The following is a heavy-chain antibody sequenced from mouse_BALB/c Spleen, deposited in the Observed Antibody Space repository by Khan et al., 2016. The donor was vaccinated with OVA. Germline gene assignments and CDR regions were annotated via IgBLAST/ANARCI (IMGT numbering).Heavy chain of an antibody. CDR1: GFSLTNYS. V-gene: IGHV2-2*02. Sequence: QVQLQQSGPGLVQPSQSLSITCTVSGFSLTNYSVHWVRQSPGKGLEWLGVIWSARSTDYNAAFISRLTIRKDNSRSQVFFKMNSLQPNDTAIYYCARRGYDYGRGALFAYWGQGTLVTVSA. J-gene: IGHJ3*01. CDR3: ARRGYDYGRGALFAY. CDR2: IWSARST. D-gene: IGHD2-4*01.